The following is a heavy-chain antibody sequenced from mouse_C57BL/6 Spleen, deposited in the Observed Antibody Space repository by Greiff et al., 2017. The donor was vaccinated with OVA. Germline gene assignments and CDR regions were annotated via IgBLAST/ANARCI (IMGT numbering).Heavy chain of an antibody. J-gene: IGHJ3*01. D-gene: IGHD3-2*02. V-gene: IGHV2-5*01. CDR2: IWRGGST. CDR3: AKSGGAQAPFAY. Sequence: VKLMESGPGLVQPSQSLSITCPVSGFSLTSYGVPWVRQSPGKGLEWLGVIWRGGSTDYNAAFMSRLSITKDNSKSQVFFKMNSLQADDTAIYYCAKSGGAQAPFAYWGQGTLVTVSA. CDR1: GFSLTSYG.